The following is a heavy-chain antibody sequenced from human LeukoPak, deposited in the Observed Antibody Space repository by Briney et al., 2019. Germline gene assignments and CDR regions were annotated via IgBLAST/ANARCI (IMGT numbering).Heavy chain of an antibody. J-gene: IGHJ4*02. D-gene: IGHD3-10*01. Sequence: GASVKVSCKASGGTFSSYAISWVRQAPGQGLEWMGGIIPIFGTANYAQKFQGRVTITADKSTSTVYMELSSLRSEDTAVYYCARAYYYGSGSYSNYFDYWGQGTLVTVSS. CDR3: ARAYYYGSGSYSNYFDY. CDR1: GGTFSSYA. V-gene: IGHV1-69*06. CDR2: IIPIFGTA.